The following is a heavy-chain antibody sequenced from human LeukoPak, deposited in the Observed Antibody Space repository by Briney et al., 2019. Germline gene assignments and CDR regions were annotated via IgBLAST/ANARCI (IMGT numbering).Heavy chain of an antibody. Sequence: HSGGSLRLSCAASGFTFSSYAMSWVRQAPGKGLEWVSAISGSGGSTYYADSVKGRFTISRDNSKNTLYLQMNSLRAEDTAVYYCAKENRRSYYYDSSGYYPFDYWGQGTLVTVSS. J-gene: IGHJ4*02. CDR2: ISGSGGST. D-gene: IGHD3-22*01. CDR3: AKENRRSYYYDSSGYYPFDY. CDR1: GFTFSSYA. V-gene: IGHV3-23*01.